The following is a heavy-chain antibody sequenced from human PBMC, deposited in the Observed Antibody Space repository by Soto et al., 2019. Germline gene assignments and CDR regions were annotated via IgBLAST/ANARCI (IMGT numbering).Heavy chain of an antibody. J-gene: IGHJ4*02. CDR1: GGTFSSYT. D-gene: IGHD3-10*01. CDR2: IIPILGIA. Sequence: QVPLVQSGAEVKKPGSSVKVSCKASGGTFSSYTISWVRQAPGQGLEWMGRIIPILGIANYAQKFQGRVTITADKSTSTAYMELSSLRSEDTAVYYCARDPYYYGSGSYYNVMGYWGQGTLVTVSS. CDR3: ARDPYYYGSGSYYNVMGY. V-gene: IGHV1-69*08.